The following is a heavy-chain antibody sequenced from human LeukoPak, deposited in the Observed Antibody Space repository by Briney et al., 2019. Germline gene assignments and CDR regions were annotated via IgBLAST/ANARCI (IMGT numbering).Heavy chain of an antibody. J-gene: IGHJ6*02. V-gene: IGHV3-74*01. CDR2: INSDGSTT. CDR1: GFTFSNYW. CDR3: ARGNYYGMDV. Sequence: GGSLRLSCAASGFTFSNYWMHWVYQAPGKGLVWVSRINSDGSTTSYADSVKGRFTISRDNAKNTLYLQMNSLRAEDTAVYYCARGNYYGMDVWGQGTTVTVSS.